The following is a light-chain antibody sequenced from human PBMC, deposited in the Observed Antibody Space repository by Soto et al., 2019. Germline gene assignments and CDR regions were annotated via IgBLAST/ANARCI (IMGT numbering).Light chain of an antibody. CDR2: GAS. Sequence: EVVLTQSPGTLSLSPGERVTLSCRASQGVSSFYLAWYQQRPGQAPRRLIDGASARATGIPARFSVSGPVTDLTLTNSRLDPEDFAVYFCQQYGSSPISFGQGTRLEIK. CDR1: QGVSSFY. J-gene: IGKJ5*01. V-gene: IGKV3-20*01. CDR3: QQYGSSPIS.